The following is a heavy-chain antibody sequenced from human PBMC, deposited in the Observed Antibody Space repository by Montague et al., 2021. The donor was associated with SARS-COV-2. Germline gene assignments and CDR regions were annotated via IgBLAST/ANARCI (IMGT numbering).Heavy chain of an antibody. V-gene: IGHV4-38-2*02. D-gene: IGHD4/OR15-4a*01. CDR1: GGSISSGSY. J-gene: IGHJ4*02. CDR2: SDHSGIT. CDR3: ARVISAVAGANFYFDY. Sequence: SETLSLTCTVSGGSISSGSYWGWIRQPPGKGLEWIGTSDHSGITYYSPSLKSRVTISLDTSKNQFSLNLDSVTASDTAMSYCARVISAVAGANFYFDYWGQGTLVTVSS.